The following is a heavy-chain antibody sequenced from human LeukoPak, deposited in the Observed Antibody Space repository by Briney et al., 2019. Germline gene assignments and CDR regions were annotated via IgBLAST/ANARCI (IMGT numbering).Heavy chain of an antibody. J-gene: IGHJ4*02. CDR2: IIGSGGSS. V-gene: IGHV3-23*01. D-gene: IGHD3-10*01. CDR1: GFTFSGYA. Sequence: GGPLRLSRAASGFTFSGYAMSWVRQAPGKGLEWVSTIIGSGGSSYYADSVKGRFTISRDNSKNTLYLQMNSLRAEDTAVYYCAKGPGYFYGSGSNYFDYWGQGTLVTVSS. CDR3: AKGPGYFYGSGSNYFDY.